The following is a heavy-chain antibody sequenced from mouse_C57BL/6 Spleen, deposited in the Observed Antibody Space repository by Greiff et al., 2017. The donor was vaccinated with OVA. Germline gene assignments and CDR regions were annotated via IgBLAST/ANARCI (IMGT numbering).Heavy chain of an antibody. CDR3: ARRVELGRGDYYAMDY. D-gene: IGHD4-1*01. CDR1: GYAFSSSW. V-gene: IGHV1-82*01. J-gene: IGHJ4*01. CDR2: IYPGDGDT. Sequence: QVQLQQSGPELVKPGASVKISCKASGYAFSSSWMNWVKQRPGKGLEWIGRIYPGDGDTNYNGKFKGKATLTADKSSSTAYMQLSSLTSEDSAVYFCARRVELGRGDYYAMDYWGQGTSVTVSS.